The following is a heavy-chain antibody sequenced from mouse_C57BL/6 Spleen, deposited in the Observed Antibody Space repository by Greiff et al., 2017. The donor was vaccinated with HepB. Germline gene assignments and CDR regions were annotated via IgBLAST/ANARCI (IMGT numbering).Heavy chain of an antibody. CDR2: INPNNGGT. D-gene: IGHD4-1*01. Sequence: EVQLQQSGPELVKPGASVKISCKASGYTFTDYYMNWVKQSHGKSLEWIGDINPNNGGTSYNQKFKGKATLTVDKSSSTAYMELRSLTSEDSAVFYCARRDWAYYLDYWGQGTTLTVSS. V-gene: IGHV1-26*01. CDR1: GYTFTDYY. J-gene: IGHJ2*01. CDR3: ARRDWAYYLDY.